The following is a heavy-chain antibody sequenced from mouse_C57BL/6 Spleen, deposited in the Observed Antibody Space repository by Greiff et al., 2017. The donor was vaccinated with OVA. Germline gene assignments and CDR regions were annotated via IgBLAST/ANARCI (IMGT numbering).Heavy chain of an antibody. CDR3: ARTPPSYYGSSYYAMDY. CDR2: IWTGGGS. V-gene: IGHV2-9-1*01. D-gene: IGHD1-1*01. CDR1: GFSLTSYA. J-gene: IGHJ4*01. Sequence: VKLVESGPGLVAPSQSLSIPCTVSGFSLTSYAISWVRQPPGKGLEWLGEIWTGGGSYFNSALKSRLSISKDNAKSQVFLKMNSLQTDDTARYYCARTPPSYYGSSYYAMDYWGQGTSVTVSS.